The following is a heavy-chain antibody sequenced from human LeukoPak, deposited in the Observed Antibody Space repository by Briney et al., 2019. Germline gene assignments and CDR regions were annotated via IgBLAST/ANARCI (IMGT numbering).Heavy chain of an antibody. D-gene: IGHD5-18*01. CDR3: ARVGRAAMAEYYYYYMDV. J-gene: IGHJ6*03. Sequence: ASVKVSCKASGYTFTGYYMHWVRQAPGQGLEWMGWINPNSGGTNYAQKFQGRVTMTRDTSISTAYMELSRLRSDDTAVYYCARVGRAAMAEYYYYYMDVWGKGTTVTVSS. V-gene: IGHV1-2*02. CDR2: INPNSGGT. CDR1: GYTFTGYY.